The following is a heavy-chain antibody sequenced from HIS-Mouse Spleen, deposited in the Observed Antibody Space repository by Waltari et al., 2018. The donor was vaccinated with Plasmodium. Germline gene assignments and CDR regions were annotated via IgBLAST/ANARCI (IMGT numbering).Heavy chain of an antibody. CDR2: IKQDGSEK. CDR1: GFTFSSYW. J-gene: IGHJ2*01. Sequence: EVQLVESGGGLVQPGGSMRLSCAASGFTFSSYWMSGVRQAPGKGREWVANIKQDGSEKYYVDSVKGRFTISRDNAKNSLYLQMNSLRAEDTAVYYCASSWYWYFDLWGRGTLVTVSS. D-gene: IGHD6-13*01. V-gene: IGHV3-7*01. CDR3: ASSWYWYFDL.